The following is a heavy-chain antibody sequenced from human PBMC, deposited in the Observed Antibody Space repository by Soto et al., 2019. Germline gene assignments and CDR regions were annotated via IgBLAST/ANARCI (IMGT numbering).Heavy chain of an antibody. V-gene: IGHV3-7*01. CDR2: VNEDGGEK. CDR1: GFTFSSYY. D-gene: IGHD1-26*01. CDR3: AKLGGAGSDY. Sequence: EVQLVESGGGLVQPGGSLRLSCAASGFTFSSYYMSWVRQAQGKGLEWVANVNEDGGEKYYVDSVKGRFTVSRDNAENSLYPQMERLRAEDKAGDYFAKLGGAGSDYWGQGTLVTVSS. J-gene: IGHJ4*02.